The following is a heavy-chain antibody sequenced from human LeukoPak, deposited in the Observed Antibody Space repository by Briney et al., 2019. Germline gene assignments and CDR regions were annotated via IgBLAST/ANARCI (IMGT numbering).Heavy chain of an antibody. CDR3: ARSPWDLAPLDY. CDR1: GYTFTSYY. J-gene: IGHJ4*02. D-gene: IGHD1-26*01. Sequence: GASVKVSCKASGYTFTSYYIHWVRQAPGQGLEYMGIINPSGGTTSYAQKFQGRVTMTRDVSTGTVYMELSSLRSEDTAVYYCARSPWDLAPLDYWGQGTLVTVSS. CDR2: INPSGGTT. V-gene: IGHV1-46*01.